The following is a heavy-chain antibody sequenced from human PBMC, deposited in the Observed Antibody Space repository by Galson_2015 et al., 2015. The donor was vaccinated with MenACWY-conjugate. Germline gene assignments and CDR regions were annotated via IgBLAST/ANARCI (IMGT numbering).Heavy chain of an antibody. D-gene: IGHD2-2*01. Sequence: SLRLSCAGSGFTLSHYWMSWVHQAPGKGLEWVATIREDGSETILLDSVKGRFTVSRDNAQNSLYLQMNSLRAEDTAVYYCARPVRNRLTIPVPYYVDHWGQGTMVAVSS. V-gene: IGHV3-7*03. CDR3: ARPVRNRLTIPVPYYVDH. CDR1: GFTLSHYW. CDR2: IREDGSET. J-gene: IGHJ4*02.